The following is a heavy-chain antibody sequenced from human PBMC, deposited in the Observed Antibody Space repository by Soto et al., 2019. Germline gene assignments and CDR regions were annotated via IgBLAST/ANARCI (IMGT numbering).Heavy chain of an antibody. CDR3: ERPGGRGDYYNGMDV. Sequence: QVQLVQSGAEVKKPGSSVKVSCKASGGTFSSHGISWVRQAPGQGLEWMGGIIPIFGTANYAQKFQGRVTIIADESTSTAYMELSSLRSEDTAVYYCERPGGRGDYYNGMDVWGQGTTVTVSS. CDR2: IIPIFGTA. J-gene: IGHJ6*02. CDR1: GGTFSSHG. V-gene: IGHV1-69*12. D-gene: IGHD1-26*01.